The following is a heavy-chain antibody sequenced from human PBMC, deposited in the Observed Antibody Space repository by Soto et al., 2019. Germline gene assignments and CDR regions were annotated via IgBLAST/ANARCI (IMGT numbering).Heavy chain of an antibody. CDR1: GFTFSSYA. CDR3: ARESGYSYGPNFDY. Sequence: PGGSLRLSCAASGFTFSSYAMHWVRQAPGKGLEWVAVISYDGSNKYYADSVKGRFTISRDNSKNTLYLQMNSLRAEDTAVYYCARESGYSYGPNFDYWGQGTLVTVSS. V-gene: IGHV3-30-3*01. D-gene: IGHD5-18*01. CDR2: ISYDGSNK. J-gene: IGHJ4*02.